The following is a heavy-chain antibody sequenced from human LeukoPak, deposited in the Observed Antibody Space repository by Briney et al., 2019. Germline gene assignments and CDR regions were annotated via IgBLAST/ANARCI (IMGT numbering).Heavy chain of an antibody. D-gene: IGHD6-19*01. V-gene: IGHV3-21*01. CDR1: AFSLNAYN. J-gene: IGHJ4*02. CDR2: ISYTGTYI. CDR3: ARESGYSSGWYSFDY. Sequence: GGSLRLSCAASAFSLNAYNMNWVRQAPGKGLEWVSSISYTGTYIYYADSVKGRFTISRDNAKNSLYLQMNSLRAEDTAVYYCARESGYSSGWYSFDYWGQGTLVTVSS.